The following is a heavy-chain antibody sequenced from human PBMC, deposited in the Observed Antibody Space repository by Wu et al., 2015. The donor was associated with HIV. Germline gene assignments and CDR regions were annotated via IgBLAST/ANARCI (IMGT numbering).Heavy chain of an antibody. CDR1: GYTFTSYD. V-gene: IGHV1-8*01. D-gene: IGHD3-10*01. J-gene: IGHJ5*02. Sequence: QVQLEQSGAELKKPGASVKVSCKTSGYTFTSYDINWVRQATGQGLEWMGWMNPNSGNTGYAQKFQGRVTMTRNTSITTAYMELSSLRSDDTAVYYCARGRGYGSGSPSYNWFDPWGQGTLVTVSS. CDR3: ARGRGYGSGSPSYNWFDP. CDR2: MNPNSGNT.